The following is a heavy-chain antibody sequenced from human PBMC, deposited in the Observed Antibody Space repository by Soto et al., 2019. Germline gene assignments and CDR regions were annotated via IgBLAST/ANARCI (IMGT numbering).Heavy chain of an antibody. CDR1: GYTFTSHY. Sequence: QVLLVQSGAEVKEPGASVKVSCKASGYTFTSHYMHWVRQAPGQGLEWMGTINPSGGSTTYAQKFQGRVTMTRDTSTGLVYMELSSLRSEDTAVYFCARDLQDMTFFGVSRPRNYFDPWGQGTLVTVSS. J-gene: IGHJ5*02. CDR2: INPSGGST. CDR3: ARDLQDMTFFGVSRPRNYFDP. D-gene: IGHD3-3*01. V-gene: IGHV1-46*01.